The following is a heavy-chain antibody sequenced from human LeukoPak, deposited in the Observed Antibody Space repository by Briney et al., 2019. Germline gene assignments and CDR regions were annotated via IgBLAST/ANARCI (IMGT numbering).Heavy chain of an antibody. D-gene: IGHD5-24*01. Sequence: PGGSLRLSCAASGFTFSSYWMSWVRQAPGKGLEWVANIKQDGSEKYYVDSVKGRFTISRDNAKNSLYLQMNSLRAEDTAVYYCASWVSMATIGNYFDYWGQGTLVTVSS. V-gene: IGHV3-7*01. J-gene: IGHJ4*02. CDR2: IKQDGSEK. CDR1: GFTFSSYW. CDR3: ASWVSMATIGNYFDY.